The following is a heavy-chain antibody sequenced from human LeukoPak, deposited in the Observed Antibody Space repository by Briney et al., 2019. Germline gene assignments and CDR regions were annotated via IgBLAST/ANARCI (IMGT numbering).Heavy chain of an antibody. J-gene: IGHJ4*02. Sequence: GRSLRLSCAASGFTFSSYGMHWVRQAPGKGLGWVAVISYDGSNKYYADSVKGRFTISRDNSKNTLYLQMNSLRAEDTAVYYCANTVESSYDSVWGQGTLVTVSS. CDR3: ANTVESSYDSV. CDR2: ISYDGSNK. CDR1: GFTFSSYG. V-gene: IGHV3-30*18. D-gene: IGHD5-12*01.